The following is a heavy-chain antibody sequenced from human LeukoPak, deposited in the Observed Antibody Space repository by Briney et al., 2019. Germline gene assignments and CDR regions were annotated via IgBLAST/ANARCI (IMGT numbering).Heavy chain of an antibody. Sequence: GASVKVSCKASGYTFTGYYMHWVRQAPGQGLEWMGWINPNSGGTNYAQKFQGRVTMTRDTSISTAYMELSRLRSDDTAVYYCARYNYYDSSGYYRAFDIWGQGTMVTVSS. CDR2: INPNSGGT. V-gene: IGHV1-2*02. CDR1: GYTFTGYY. J-gene: IGHJ3*02. CDR3: ARYNYYDSSGYYRAFDI. D-gene: IGHD3-22*01.